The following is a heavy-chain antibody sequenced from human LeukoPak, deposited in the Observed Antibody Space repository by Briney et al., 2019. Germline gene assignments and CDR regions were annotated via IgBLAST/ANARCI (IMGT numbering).Heavy chain of an antibody. J-gene: IGHJ4*02. CDR1: GYTFTGYY. D-gene: IGHD2-2*02. CDR3: ARPVVPAAIYFDY. Sequence: ALVKVSCKASGYTFTGYYMHWVRQAPGQGLEWMGRINPNSGGTNHAQKFQGRVTMTRDTSISTAYMELSRLRSDDTAVYYCARPVVPAAIYFDYWGQGTLVTVSS. CDR2: INPNSGGT. V-gene: IGHV1-2*06.